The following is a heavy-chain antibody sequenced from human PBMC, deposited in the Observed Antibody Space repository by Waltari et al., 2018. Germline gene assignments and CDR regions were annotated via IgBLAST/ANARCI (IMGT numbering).Heavy chain of an antibody. V-gene: IGHV1-2*06. D-gene: IGHD2-15*01. Sequence: QVQLVQCAAEVKKPGASVKVSCKASGYTFTGYSMHWVRQAPGQGLEWRGRINPNRGGTNYAQKFQGRVTMTRDTSISTAYMELSRLRSDDTAVYYCARDGGNRYGMDVWGQGTTVTVSS. CDR1: GYTFTGYS. CDR2: INPNRGGT. CDR3: ARDGGNRYGMDV. J-gene: IGHJ6*02.